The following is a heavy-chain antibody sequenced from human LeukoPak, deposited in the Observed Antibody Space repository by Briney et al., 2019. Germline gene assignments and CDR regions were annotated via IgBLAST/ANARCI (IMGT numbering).Heavy chain of an antibody. Sequence: SKTLSLTCTVSGDSISSYYWSWIRQPPGKGLEWIGYIYHSGSTYYNPSLKSRVTISVDRSKNQFSLKLSSVTAADTAVYYCAREGRGDIVATSRWGDYYYYYGMDVWGQGTTVTVSS. J-gene: IGHJ6*02. CDR3: AREGRGDIVATSRWGDYYYYYGMDV. D-gene: IGHD5-12*01. CDR1: GDSISSYY. V-gene: IGHV4-59*12. CDR2: IYHSGST.